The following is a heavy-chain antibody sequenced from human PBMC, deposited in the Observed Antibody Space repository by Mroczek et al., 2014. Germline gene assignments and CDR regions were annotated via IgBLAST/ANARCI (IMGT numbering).Heavy chain of an antibody. CDR2: ISSSSSYI. CDR3: ARDFQLDRIVGATIGYFQH. Sequence: VQLVESGGGLVKPGGSLRLSCAASGFTFSSYSMNWVRQAPGKGLEWVSSISSSSSYIYYADSVKGRFTISRDNAKNSLYLQMNSLRAEDTAVYYCARDFQLDRIVGATIGYFQHWGQGTPGH. CDR1: GFTFSSYS. V-gene: IGHV3-21*01. J-gene: IGHJ1*01. D-gene: IGHD1-26*01.